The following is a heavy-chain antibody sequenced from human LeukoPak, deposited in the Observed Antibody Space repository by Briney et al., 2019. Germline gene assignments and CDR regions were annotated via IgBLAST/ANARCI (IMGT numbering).Heavy chain of an antibody. Sequence: GESLKISCKGSGYSFTSYWIGWVRQMPGKGLEWMRIIYPGDSDTRYSPSFQGQVTISADKSISTAYLQWSSLKASDTAMYYCARRIEYSSSYYYYYYMDVWGKGTTVTVSS. J-gene: IGHJ6*03. D-gene: IGHD6-6*01. CDR1: GYSFTSYW. V-gene: IGHV5-51*01. CDR3: ARRIEYSSSYYYYYYMDV. CDR2: IYPGDSDT.